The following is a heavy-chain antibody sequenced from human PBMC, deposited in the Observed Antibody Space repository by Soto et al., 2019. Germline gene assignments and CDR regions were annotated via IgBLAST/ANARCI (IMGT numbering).Heavy chain of an antibody. D-gene: IGHD4-17*01. CDR1: GFTFSNAW. Sequence: PGGSLRLSXASSGFTFSNAWVTWVRQAPGKGLEWVGRIKSKTDGETTDYAAPVKGRFTISRDDSKNTLYLQMNSLKTEDTAVYYCTTATDNYGDYYFDYWGQGTLVTGSS. CDR3: TTATDNYGDYYFDY. V-gene: IGHV3-15*01. J-gene: IGHJ4*02. CDR2: IKSKTDGETT.